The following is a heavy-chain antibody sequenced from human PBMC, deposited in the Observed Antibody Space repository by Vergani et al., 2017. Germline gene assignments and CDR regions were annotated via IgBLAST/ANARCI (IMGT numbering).Heavy chain of an antibody. Sequence: EVQLVESGGGLVQPGGSLRLSCAASGFTFSSYDMHWVRQATGKGLEWVSAIGTAGDTYYPGSVKGRFTISRENAKNSLYLQMNSLRAEDTAVYYCAKRYYYGSGSYSKWGQGTLVTVSS. D-gene: IGHD3-10*01. V-gene: IGHV3-13*01. CDR2: IGTAGDT. J-gene: IGHJ4*02. CDR3: AKRYYYGSGSYSK. CDR1: GFTFSSYD.